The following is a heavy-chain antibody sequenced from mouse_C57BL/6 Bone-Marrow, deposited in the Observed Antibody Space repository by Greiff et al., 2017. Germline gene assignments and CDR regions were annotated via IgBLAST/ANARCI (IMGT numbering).Heavy chain of an antibody. CDR2: IYPSDSET. CDR1: GYTFTSYW. D-gene: IGHD1-1*01. J-gene: IGHJ1*03. CDR3: ARGGRRYFDV. Sequence: QVQLQQPGADLVRPGSSVKLSCKASGYTFTSYWMDWVQQRPGQGLEWIGNIYPSDSETHYNQKFKDKATLTVDKSSSTASMRLSSLTSEDSAVYYCARGGRRYFDVWGTGTTVTVSS. V-gene: IGHV1-61*01.